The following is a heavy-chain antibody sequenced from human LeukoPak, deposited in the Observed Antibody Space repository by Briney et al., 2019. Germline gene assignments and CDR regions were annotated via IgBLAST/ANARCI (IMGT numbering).Heavy chain of an antibody. CDR2: ISNDGNNK. J-gene: IGHJ6*02. D-gene: IGHD3-10*01. CDR1: GFTFRIHA. V-gene: IGHV3-30-3*01. Sequence: PGGSLGLSWAASGFTFRIHAMHWVRQTPGKGLEWVAVISNDGNNKYYADSVKGRFTISRDNSMNTLFLQMNSLRAEDTALYYCARDGPLYGSGSYYKGGYYYYGMDVWGQGTTVTVSS. CDR3: ARDGPLYGSGSYYKGGYYYYGMDV.